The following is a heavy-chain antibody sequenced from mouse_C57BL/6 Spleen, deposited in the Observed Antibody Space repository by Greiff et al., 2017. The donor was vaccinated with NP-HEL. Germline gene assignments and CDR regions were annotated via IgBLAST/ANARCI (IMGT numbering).Heavy chain of an antibody. CDR2: IDPSDSYT. D-gene: IGHD1-1*01. Sequence: QVQLQQPGAELVRPGTSVKLSCKASGYTFTSYWMHWVKQRPGQGLEWIGVIDPSDSYTNYNQKFKGKATLTVDTSSSTAYMQLSSLTSEDSAVYYCASQVSYGSSFNWYFDVWGTGTTVTVSS. V-gene: IGHV1-59*01. CDR3: ASQVSYGSSFNWYFDV. J-gene: IGHJ1*03. CDR1: GYTFTSYW.